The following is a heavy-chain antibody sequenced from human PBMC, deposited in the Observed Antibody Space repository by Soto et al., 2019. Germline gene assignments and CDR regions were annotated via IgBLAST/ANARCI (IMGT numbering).Heavy chain of an antibody. J-gene: IGHJ4*02. CDR2: LWYDGSRE. V-gene: IGHV3-33*01. D-gene: IGHD3-22*01. CDR1: GFSVSTHV. CDR3: ARVPRYDTWYFDY. Sequence: QVQLVESGGGVVQPGRSLRLSCTASGFSVSTHVIHWVRQAPGKGLEWVAVLWYDGSREYYAESVKGRFTISRDNSKITMYLQMNSLRAEYTAVYYCARVPRYDTWYFDYWGQGTLATVSS.